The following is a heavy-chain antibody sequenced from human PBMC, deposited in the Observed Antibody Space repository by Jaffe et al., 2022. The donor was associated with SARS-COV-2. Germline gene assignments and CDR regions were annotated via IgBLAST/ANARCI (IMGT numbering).Heavy chain of an antibody. V-gene: IGHV4-34*01. CDR2: INHSGST. J-gene: IGHJ3*02. CDR3: ARDVGGDAFDI. Sequence: QVQLQQWGAGLLKPSETLSLTCAVYGGSFSGYYWSWIRQPPGKGLEWIGEINHSGSTNYNPSLKSRVTISVDTSKNQFSLKLSSVTAADTAVYYCARDVGGDAFDIWGQGTMVTVSS. CDR1: GGSFSGYY.